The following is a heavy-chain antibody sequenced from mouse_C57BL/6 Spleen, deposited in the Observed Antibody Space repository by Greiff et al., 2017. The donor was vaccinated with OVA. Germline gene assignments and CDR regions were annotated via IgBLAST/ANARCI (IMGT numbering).Heavy chain of an antibody. V-gene: IGHV2-2*01. CDR3: ARKGDSNPFAY. CDR2: IWSGGST. Sequence: VQLVESGPGLVQPSQILSITCTVSGFSLTSYGVHWVRQSPGKGLEWLGVIWSGGSTDYNAAFISRLSISKDNSKSQVFFKMNSLQADDTAIYYCARKGDSNPFAYWGQGTLVTVSA. J-gene: IGHJ3*01. D-gene: IGHD2-5*01. CDR1: GFSLTSYG.